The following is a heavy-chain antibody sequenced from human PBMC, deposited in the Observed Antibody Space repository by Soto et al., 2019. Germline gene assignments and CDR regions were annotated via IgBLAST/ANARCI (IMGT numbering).Heavy chain of an antibody. D-gene: IGHD7-27*01. V-gene: IGHV3-30*18. CDR1: GFTFSSYG. Sequence: QVQLVEAGGGVVQPGRSLRLSCAASGFTFSSYGMHWVRQAPGKGLEWVAVISYVESNTYYADSVKGRFTISRDNSKNTLFLQMNSLRAEDTALYYCAKDDKRGGSGDNYGMDVWGQGTAVTVSS. CDR2: ISYVESNT. CDR3: AKDDKRGGSGDNYGMDV. J-gene: IGHJ6*02.